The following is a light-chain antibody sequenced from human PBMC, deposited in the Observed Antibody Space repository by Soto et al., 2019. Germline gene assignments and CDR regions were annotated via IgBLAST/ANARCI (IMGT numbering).Light chain of an antibody. CDR2: WAS. V-gene: IGKV4-1*01. CDR3: QQYYTTPLT. J-gene: IGKJ3*01. CDR1: QSLLYTSNSKNY. Sequence: DIVMTQSPDSLAVSLGERATINCKSSQSLLYTSNSKNYLAWYQQKPGQPPKLLIYWASSRESGVPDRFSGTGSGTEFTLTISGLQAEDVAVSYCQQYYTTPLTFGPGTKVDIK.